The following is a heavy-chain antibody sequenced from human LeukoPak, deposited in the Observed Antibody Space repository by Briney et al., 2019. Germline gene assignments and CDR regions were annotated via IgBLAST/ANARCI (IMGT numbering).Heavy chain of an antibody. Sequence: PSETLSLTCAVYGESFDGYYWSWIRQSPGKGLEWIGHINHVGITNHNPSLKSRVTISVDTSKNQFSLKLSSLTAADTAVYYCAREVGNEWEPYYFDYWGQGTLVTVSS. CDR3: AREVGNEWEPYYFDY. CDR2: INHVGIT. J-gene: IGHJ4*02. D-gene: IGHD1-26*01. CDR1: GESFDGYY. V-gene: IGHV4-34*01.